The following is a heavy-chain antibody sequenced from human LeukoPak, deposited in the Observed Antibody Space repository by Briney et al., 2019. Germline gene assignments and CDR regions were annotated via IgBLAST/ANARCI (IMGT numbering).Heavy chain of an antibody. CDR2: INPNSGGT. CDR3: ARGLGWYFTNWFDP. CDR1: GYIFTDYY. J-gene: IGHJ5*02. D-gene: IGHD6-19*01. V-gene: IGHV1/OR15-1*01. Sequence: ASVKVSCKASGYIFTDYYMHWVRQAPGQELGWMGRINPNSGGTNYAQKFQGRVTMTRDTSISTAYTELSSLRSEDTAVYYCARGLGWYFTNWFDPWGQGTLVTVSS.